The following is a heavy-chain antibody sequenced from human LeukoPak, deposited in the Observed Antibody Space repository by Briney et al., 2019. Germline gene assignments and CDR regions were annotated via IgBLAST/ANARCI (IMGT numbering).Heavy chain of an antibody. CDR3: ATEDAHYDFFGYDQRGWFDP. CDR1: GYSISSGYF. V-gene: IGHV4-38-2*02. Sequence: SETLSLTCTVSGYSISSGYFWAWIRQPPGKGLEWIGIIYDSGITNYTPSLKSRVTISVEMSRNQFSLKLCSVTAADTAMYYCATEDAHYDFFGYDQRGWFDPWGQGTLVVVSS. CDR2: IYDSGIT. J-gene: IGHJ5*02. D-gene: IGHD3-3*01.